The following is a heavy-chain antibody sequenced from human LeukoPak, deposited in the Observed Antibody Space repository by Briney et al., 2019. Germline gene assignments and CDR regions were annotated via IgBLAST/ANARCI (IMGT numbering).Heavy chain of an antibody. V-gene: IGHV4-61*01. CDR1: GASVSSASY. J-gene: IGHJ5*02. CDR3: ARSRAFNSGAFDP. Sequence: SETLSLTCTVSGASVSSASYWSWIRQPPGKGVEWIAHIYNGVNTNYNPSLKSRVTISVDMSKNQFSLRLNSVTAADTAVYYCARSRAFNSGAFDPWGQGSLDTVSS. CDR2: IYNGVNT. D-gene: IGHD1-26*01.